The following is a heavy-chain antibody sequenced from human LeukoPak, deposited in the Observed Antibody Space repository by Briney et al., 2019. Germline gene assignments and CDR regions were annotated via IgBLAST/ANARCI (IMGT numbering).Heavy chain of an antibody. Sequence: GESLKISCKGSEYSFTSYWIGWVRQMPGKGLEWMGIIYPGDSDTRYSPSFQGQVTISADKSISTAYLQWSSLRASDTAMYYCARQPSSSRNNPIDYWGQGTLVTVSS. V-gene: IGHV5-51*01. CDR2: IYPGDSDT. CDR3: ARQPSSSRNNPIDY. CDR1: EYSFTSYW. J-gene: IGHJ4*02. D-gene: IGHD6-13*01.